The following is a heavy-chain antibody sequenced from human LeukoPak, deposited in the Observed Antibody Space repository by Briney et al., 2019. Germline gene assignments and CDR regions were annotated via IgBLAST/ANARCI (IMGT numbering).Heavy chain of an antibody. CDR1: GGSMSSYY. D-gene: IGHD4-17*01. CDR3: ASTNDFGDYVGA. Sequence: PSETLSLTCTVSGGSMSSYYWSWIRQPPGKGLEWIGDIYYSGSTNYSPSLKSRVTISVDRSKNQFSLKLSSVTAVDTAVYYCASTNDFGDYVGAWGQGTLVTVSS. CDR2: IYYSGST. V-gene: IGHV4-59*12. J-gene: IGHJ5*02.